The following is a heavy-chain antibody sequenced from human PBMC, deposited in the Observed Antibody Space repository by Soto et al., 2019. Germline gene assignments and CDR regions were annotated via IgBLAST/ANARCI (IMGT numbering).Heavy chain of an antibody. D-gene: IGHD2-2*02. J-gene: IGHJ4*02. CDR1: GYTFTSYA. CDR3: AKSATVPAAIAY. Sequence: GASVKVSCKASGYTFTSYAMHWVRQAPGQRLEWMGWINAGNGNTKYSQKLQGRVTITRDTSASTAYMELSSLRSEDTAVYYCAKSATVPAAIAYWGRGTLVTVSS. CDR2: INAGNGNT. V-gene: IGHV1-3*01.